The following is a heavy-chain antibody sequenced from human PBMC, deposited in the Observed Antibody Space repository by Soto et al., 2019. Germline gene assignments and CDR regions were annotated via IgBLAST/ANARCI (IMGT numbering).Heavy chain of an antibody. V-gene: IGHV4-59*08. D-gene: IGHD2-2*01. CDR1: GDTIRSDY. Sequence: PSETLSLTCSVSGDTIRSDYWSWIRQPPGKGLEWIGYIYYSGSTNYNPSLKSRVTISVDTSKNQFSLKLSSVTAADTAVYYCARFRLVYCSSTSCYSPRGFDYWGQGTLVTVSS. CDR3: ARFRLVYCSSTSCYSPRGFDY. J-gene: IGHJ4*02. CDR2: IYYSGST.